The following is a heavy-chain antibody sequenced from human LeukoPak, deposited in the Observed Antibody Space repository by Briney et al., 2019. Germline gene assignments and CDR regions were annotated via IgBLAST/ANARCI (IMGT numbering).Heavy chain of an antibody. CDR1: GFTFSDYY. CDR2: ISSSGSTI. Sequence: PGGSLRLSCAAPGFTFSDYYMSWIRQAPGKGLEWVSYISSSGSTIYYADSVKGRFTISRDNAKNSLYLQMNSLRAEDAAVYYCARVYQLLSFDPWGQGTLVTVSS. V-gene: IGHV3-11*04. J-gene: IGHJ5*02. CDR3: ARVYQLLSFDP. D-gene: IGHD2-2*01.